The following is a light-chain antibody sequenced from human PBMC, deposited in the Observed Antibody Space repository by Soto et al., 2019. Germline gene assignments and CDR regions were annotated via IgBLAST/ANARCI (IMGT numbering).Light chain of an antibody. V-gene: IGKV3D-7*01. CDR3: QQLNSYPLT. CDR2: ATS. CDR1: QSVSSSY. Sequence: EIVLTQSPGTLSLSPGERATLSCRASQSVSSSYLAWYQQKPGQSPRLLIYATSTLQSGVPSRFSGSGSGTDFTLTISSLQPEDFATYYCQQLNSYPLTFGPGTKVDIK. J-gene: IGKJ3*01.